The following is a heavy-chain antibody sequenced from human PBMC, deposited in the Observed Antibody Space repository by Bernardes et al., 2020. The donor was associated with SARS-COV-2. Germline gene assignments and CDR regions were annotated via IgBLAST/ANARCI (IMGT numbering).Heavy chain of an antibody. CDR1: GYSFTSYW. V-gene: IGHV5-51*06. CDR2: IYPGDSDT. Sequence: GESLKIPCKGSGYSFTSYWIAWVRQMPGKGLEWMGIIYPGDSDTRYSSSFQGQVTISADKSISTAYLQWSSLKASDTAMYYCARTGQDYYDSSGLKAYAFDIWGQGTMVTVSS. CDR3: ARTGQDYYDSSGLKAYAFDI. J-gene: IGHJ3*02. D-gene: IGHD3-22*01.